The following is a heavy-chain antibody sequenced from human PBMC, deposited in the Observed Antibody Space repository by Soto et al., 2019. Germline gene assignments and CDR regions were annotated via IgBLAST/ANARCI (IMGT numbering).Heavy chain of an antibody. CDR1: GFTFSVFG. Sequence: QVHLVESGGGVVQPGGSLRLSCAASGFTFSVFGMHWVRQAPGKGPEWVAVISHERNSKHYADSVKGRFTISRDNAKNSLSLLMESLSPEATALYYCAKTITLSASDDCGGRGALIDHWGQGTLGTVSS. J-gene: IGHJ4*02. V-gene: IGHV3-30*18. CDR3: AKTITLSASDDCGGRGALIDH. CDR2: ISHERNSK. D-gene: IGHD4-17*01.